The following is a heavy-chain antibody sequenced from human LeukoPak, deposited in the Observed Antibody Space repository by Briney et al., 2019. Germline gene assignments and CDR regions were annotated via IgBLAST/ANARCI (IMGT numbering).Heavy chain of an antibody. V-gene: IGHV1-69*13. CDR1: GGTFSSYA. CDR3: ASPNYYGSGLDY. D-gene: IGHD3-10*01. CDR2: IIPIFGTA. Sequence: ASVKVSCKASGGTFSSYAISWVRQAPGQGLEWMGGIIPIFGTANYAQKFQGRVTITADESTSTAYMELRSLRSDDTAVYYCASPNYYGSGLDYWGQGTLVTVSS. J-gene: IGHJ4*02.